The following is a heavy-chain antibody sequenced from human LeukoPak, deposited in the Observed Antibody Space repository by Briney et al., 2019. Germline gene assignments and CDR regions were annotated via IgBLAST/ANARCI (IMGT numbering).Heavy chain of an antibody. D-gene: IGHD6-13*01. CDR3: ARPLVGTGYSSSWYFDS. J-gene: IGHJ4*02. Sequence: GESLKISCKGSGYSFTSYWIVWVRQMPGKGLEWMGIIYPGDSDTRYSPSFQGQVTISADTSITTAYLQWSSLKASDTAMYYCARPLVGTGYSSSWYFDSWGQGTLVTVS. V-gene: IGHV5-51*01. CDR1: GYSFTSYW. CDR2: IYPGDSDT.